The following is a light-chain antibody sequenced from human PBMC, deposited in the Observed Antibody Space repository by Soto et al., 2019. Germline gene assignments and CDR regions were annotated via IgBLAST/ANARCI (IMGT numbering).Light chain of an antibody. CDR3: QQYGSSPQT. CDR2: GAS. V-gene: IGKV3-20*01. J-gene: IGKJ1*01. CDR1: QSVSSIY. Sequence: EIVLTQSPGTLSLSPGERATLSCRASQSVSSIYLAWYQQKPGQAPRLLIYGASSRATGIPDRFSGSGSGTDFNLTISRLEPEDVAVYYCQQYGSSPQTFGQGTKVDLK.